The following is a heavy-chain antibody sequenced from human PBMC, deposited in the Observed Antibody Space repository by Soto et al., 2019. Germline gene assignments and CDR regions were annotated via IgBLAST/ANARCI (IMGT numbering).Heavy chain of an antibody. CDR1: GGSLGDYF. CDR3: ARGGISHWAYFYYMDV. V-gene: IGHV4-34*01. J-gene: IGHJ6*03. D-gene: IGHD2-21*01. CDR2: INHLGSI. Sequence: SETLSLTCVVSGGSLGDYFRSWIRQPPGMALEWIGEINHLGSINYNPSLKSRVTMSVDTSKNQFSLTLSSVTAADTATYYCARGGISHWAYFYYMDVWDRGTTVTVSS.